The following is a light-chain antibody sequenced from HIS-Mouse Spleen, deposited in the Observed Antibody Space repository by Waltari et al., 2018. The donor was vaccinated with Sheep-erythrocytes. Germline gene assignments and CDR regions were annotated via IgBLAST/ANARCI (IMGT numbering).Light chain of an antibody. Sequence: QSALTQPRSVSGSPGQSVTISCTGTSSDVGGYNYVSWYQQHPGQAPKLMICDVSKRPSGVPDRFSGSKSGNTASLTISGLQAEDEADYYCCSYAGSYNHVFATGTKVTVL. J-gene: IGLJ1*01. CDR1: SSDVGGYNY. CDR2: DVS. V-gene: IGLV2-11*01. CDR3: CSYAGSYNHV.